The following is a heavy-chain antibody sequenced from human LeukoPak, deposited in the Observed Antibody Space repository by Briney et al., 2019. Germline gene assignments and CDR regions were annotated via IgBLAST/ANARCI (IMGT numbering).Heavy chain of an antibody. CDR2: ISYDGSNT. CDR3: AKSTAYSISMIVVIKPMDA. Sequence: GGSLRLSCAASGFSFSTYGLHWVRQAPGKGLEWVAVISYDGSNTYYTDSVRGRFTISRDNSKNTLYLQMNSLRAEDTAVYYCAKSTAYSISMIVVIKPMDAWGQGTTVTVSS. D-gene: IGHD3-22*01. CDR1: GFSFSTYG. V-gene: IGHV3-30*18. J-gene: IGHJ6*02.